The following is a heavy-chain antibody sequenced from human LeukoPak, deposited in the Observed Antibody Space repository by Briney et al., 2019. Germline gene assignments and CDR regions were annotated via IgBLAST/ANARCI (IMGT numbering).Heavy chain of an antibody. V-gene: IGHV3-21*01. CDR1: GFTFSSHS. Sequence: PGGSLRLSCAASGFTFSSHSMNWVRQAPGKGLEWVSSISSSSSYIYYADSVKGRFTISRDNAKNSLYLQMNSLRAEDTAVYYCARDRLPYGSGSYWKDWGQGTLVTVSS. D-gene: IGHD3-10*01. J-gene: IGHJ4*02. CDR2: ISSSSSYI. CDR3: ARDRLPYGSGSYWKD.